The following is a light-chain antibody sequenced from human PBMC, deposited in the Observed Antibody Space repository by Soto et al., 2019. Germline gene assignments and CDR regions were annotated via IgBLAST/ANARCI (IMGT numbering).Light chain of an antibody. Sequence: QAVVTQEPSVTVSPGGTVTLTCASSTGTVTSGYYPNWFQQKPGQPPRTLIYSTSNKQTWTPARFSGSLLVGKAALTLSGVQPEDEADYYCLLYYGGVWVFGGGTKLTVL. CDR1: TGTVTSGYY. J-gene: IGLJ3*02. CDR2: STS. CDR3: LLYYGGVWV. V-gene: IGLV7-43*01.